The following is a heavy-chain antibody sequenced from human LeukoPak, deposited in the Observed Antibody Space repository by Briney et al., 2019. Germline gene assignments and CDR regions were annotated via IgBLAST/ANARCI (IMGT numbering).Heavy chain of an antibody. D-gene: IGHD3-3*01. CDR1: GFTVSSNY. CDR3: AKSGYDFWSGYYGY. V-gene: IGHV3-53*01. CDR2: IYSGGST. Sequence: GGFLRLSCAASGFTVSSNYMSWVRQAPGKGLEWVSVIYSGGSTYYADSVKGRFTISRDNSKNTLYLQMNSLRAEDTAVYYCAKSGYDFWSGYYGYWGQGTLVTVSS. J-gene: IGHJ4*02.